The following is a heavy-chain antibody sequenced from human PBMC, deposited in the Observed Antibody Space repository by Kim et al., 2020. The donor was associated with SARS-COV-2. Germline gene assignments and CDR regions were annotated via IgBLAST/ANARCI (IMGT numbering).Heavy chain of an antibody. V-gene: IGHV4-59*13. CDR2: IYYSGST. Sequence: SETLSLTCTVSGGSISSYYWSWIRQPPGKGLEWIGYIYYSGSTNYNPSLKSRVTISVDTSKNQFSLKLSSVTAADTAVYYCARASGHYYYGMDVWGQGTTVTVSS. CDR1: GGSISSYY. CDR3: ARASGHYYYGMDV. J-gene: IGHJ6*02.